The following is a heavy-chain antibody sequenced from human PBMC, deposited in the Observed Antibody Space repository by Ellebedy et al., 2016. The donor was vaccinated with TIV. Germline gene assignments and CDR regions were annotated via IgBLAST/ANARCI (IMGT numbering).Heavy chain of an antibody. J-gene: IGHJ3*01. Sequence: GESLKISCAGSGFTFRNAWMSWVRQAPGKGLEWVSSITQSGGNTYSADSVNGRFPISRDNSKDNLFLQMNSLRAEDTAIYFCARDPVGVGPAFDVWGQGTMVTVSA. CDR1: GFTFRNAW. D-gene: IGHD4-23*01. V-gene: IGHV3-23*01. CDR2: ITQSGGNT. CDR3: ARDPVGVGPAFDV.